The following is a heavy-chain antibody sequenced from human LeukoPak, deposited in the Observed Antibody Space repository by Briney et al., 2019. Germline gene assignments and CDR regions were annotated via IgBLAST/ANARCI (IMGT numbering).Heavy chain of an antibody. D-gene: IGHD2-2*01. CDR2: ISSSGSTI. Sequence: PGGSLRLSCAASAFTFSDYYMSWIRQAPGKGLEWVSYISSSGSTIYYADSVKGRFTISRDNAKNSLYLQMNSLRAEDTAVYYCARPAASGAHDAFDIWRQGTMVTVSS. CDR3: ARPAASGAHDAFDI. CDR1: AFTFSDYY. J-gene: IGHJ3*02. V-gene: IGHV3-11*01.